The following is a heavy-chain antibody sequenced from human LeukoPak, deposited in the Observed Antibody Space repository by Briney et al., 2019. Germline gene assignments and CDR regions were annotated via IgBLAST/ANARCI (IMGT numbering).Heavy chain of an antibody. Sequence: SETLSLTCTVSGGSISSGSYYWSWIRQPAGKGLEWIGRIYTSGSTTYNSSLKSRVTISVDTSKNQFSLKLSSVTAADTAVYYCARGGDTWGQGTLVTVSS. CDR1: GGSISSGSYY. CDR3: ARGGDT. J-gene: IGHJ4*02. CDR2: IYTSGST. D-gene: IGHD3-16*01. V-gene: IGHV4-61*02.